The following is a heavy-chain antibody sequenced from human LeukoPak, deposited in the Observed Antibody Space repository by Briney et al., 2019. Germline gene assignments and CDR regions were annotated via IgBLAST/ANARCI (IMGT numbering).Heavy chain of an antibody. V-gene: IGHV3-7*01. Sequence: PGGSLRLSCAASGFTFSSYSMNWVRQAPGKGLEWVANIKQDGSEKYYVDSVKGRFTISRDNAKNSLYLQMNSLRAEDTAVYYCARDSVPLIPAAYDAFDIWGQGTMVTVSS. D-gene: IGHD2-2*01. CDR3: ARDSVPLIPAAYDAFDI. CDR1: GFTFSSYS. J-gene: IGHJ3*02. CDR2: IKQDGSEK.